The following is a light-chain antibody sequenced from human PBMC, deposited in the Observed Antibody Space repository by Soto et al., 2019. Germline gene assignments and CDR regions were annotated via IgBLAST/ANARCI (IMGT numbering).Light chain of an antibody. CDR2: GAS. J-gene: IGKJ5*01. CDR3: QQRHNWIT. CDR1: QRVSSN. Sequence: EVEMTQSPATVSVSPGERVTLSCRASQRVSSNVAWYQQKPGQAPRVLIFGASTRATGTPARFSGSGFGTDFTLTISSLEPEDFAVYYCQQRHNWITFGQGTRLEIK. V-gene: IGKV3-15*01.